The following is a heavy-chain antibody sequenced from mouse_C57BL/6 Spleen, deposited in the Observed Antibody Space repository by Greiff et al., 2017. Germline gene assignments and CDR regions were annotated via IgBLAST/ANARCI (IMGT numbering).Heavy chain of an antibody. CDR3: AKKGVYSTTVVATDAMDY. CDR1: GFSLTSYG. V-gene: IGHV2-4*01. D-gene: IGHD1-1*01. CDR2: IWSGGST. J-gene: IGHJ4*01. Sequence: VKVVESGPGLVQPSQSLSITCTVSGFSLTSYGVHWVRQPPGKGLEWLGVIWSGGSTDYNAAFISRLSISKDNSKSQVFFKMNSLQADDTAIYYCAKKGVYSTTVVATDAMDYWGQGTSVTVSS.